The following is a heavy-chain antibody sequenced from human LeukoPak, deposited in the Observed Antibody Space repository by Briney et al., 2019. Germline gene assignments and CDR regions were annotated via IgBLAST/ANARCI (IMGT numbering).Heavy chain of an antibody. CDR3: ARGTDDYDFWSGSYNWFDP. Sequence: ASVKVSCKASGYTFTSYYMHWVRQAPGQGLEWMGIINPSGGSTSYAQKFQGRVTMTRDTSTSTVYMELSSPRSEDTAVYYCARGTDDYDFWSGSYNWFDPWGQGTLVTVSS. D-gene: IGHD3-3*01. CDR1: GYTFTSYY. V-gene: IGHV1-46*03. CDR2: INPSGGST. J-gene: IGHJ5*02.